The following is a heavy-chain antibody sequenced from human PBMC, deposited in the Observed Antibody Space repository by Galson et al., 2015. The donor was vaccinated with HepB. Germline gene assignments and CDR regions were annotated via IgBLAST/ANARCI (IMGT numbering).Heavy chain of an antibody. J-gene: IGHJ6*02. Sequence: SLRLSCAASGFTFSSYAMHWVRQAPGKGLEWVAVISYDGSNKYYADSVKGRFTISRDNSKNTLYLQMNSLRAEDTAVYYCARDDWPPYGDTAMNQQGGYYYGMDVWGQGTTVTVSS. CDR3: ARDDWPPYGDTAMNQQGGYYYGMDV. V-gene: IGHV3-30-3*01. D-gene: IGHD5-18*01. CDR1: GFTFSSYA. CDR2: ISYDGSNK.